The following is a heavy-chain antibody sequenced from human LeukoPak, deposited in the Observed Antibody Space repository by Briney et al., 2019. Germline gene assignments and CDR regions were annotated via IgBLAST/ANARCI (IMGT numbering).Heavy chain of an antibody. CDR1: GGSFSGYY. D-gene: IGHD3-22*01. CDR3: ARLNRGYRDAFDI. J-gene: IGHJ3*02. V-gene: IGHV4-34*01. Sequence: SETLSLTCAVYGGSFSGYYWSWIRQPPGKGLEWIGEINHSGSTNYNPSLKSRVTISVDTSKNQFSLKLSSVTAADTAVYYCARLNRGYRDAFDIWGQGTMVTVSS. CDR2: INHSGST.